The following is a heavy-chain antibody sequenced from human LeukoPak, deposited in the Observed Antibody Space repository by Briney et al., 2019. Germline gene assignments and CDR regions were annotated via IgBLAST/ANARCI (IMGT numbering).Heavy chain of an antibody. Sequence: GGSLRLSCAASGFTFSNSALSWVRQAPGKGLEWVSDISGSGGSTYYADSAKGRFTISRDNSKNTLYLQMNSLRAEDTAVYYCAKDGGIAVAGTNKLDYWGQGTLVTVSS. CDR2: ISGSGGST. J-gene: IGHJ4*02. V-gene: IGHV3-23*01. CDR1: GFTFSNSA. D-gene: IGHD6-19*01. CDR3: AKDGGIAVAGTNKLDY.